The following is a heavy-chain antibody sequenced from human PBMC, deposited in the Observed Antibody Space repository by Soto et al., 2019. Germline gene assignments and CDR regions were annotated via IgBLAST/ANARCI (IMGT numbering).Heavy chain of an antibody. Sequence: PGGSLRLSCVASGFTFSTDRMNWVRQAPGKGLEWVAHISTSGATRYYADSVKGRFTISRDNAKTSLYLQMDSLRNEDTAVYYCARFFGSGFDYWGQGTLVTVSS. J-gene: IGHJ4*02. CDR2: ISTSGATR. V-gene: IGHV3-48*02. D-gene: IGHD6-19*01. CDR1: GFTFSTDR. CDR3: ARFFGSGFDY.